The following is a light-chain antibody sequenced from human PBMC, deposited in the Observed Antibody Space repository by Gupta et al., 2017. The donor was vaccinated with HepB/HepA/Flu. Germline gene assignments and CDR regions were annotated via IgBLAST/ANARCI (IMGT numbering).Light chain of an antibody. Sequence: EIVMTQSPATLSVSPGERATLSCRASQSVDSNYLAWYQQKPGQAPRLLIYGTSSRGTGVPARFSGSGSGTEFTLTISSLQSEDFAVYYCEQENNCPFTFGQGTKLEIK. CDR3: EQENNCPFT. V-gene: IGKV3-15*01. CDR1: QSVDSN. CDR2: GTS. J-gene: IGKJ2*01.